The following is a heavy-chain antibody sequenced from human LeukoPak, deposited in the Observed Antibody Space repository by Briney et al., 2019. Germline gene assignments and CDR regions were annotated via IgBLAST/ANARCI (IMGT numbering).Heavy chain of an antibody. J-gene: IGHJ4*02. Sequence: SETLSLTCTVSGGSISDYYWSWIRQPPGKGLEWIGYIYYSGSTNYNPSLKSRVTISVDTSKNQFSLKLSSVTAADTAVYYCARGWGYFDYWGQGTLVTVSS. CDR2: IYYSGST. V-gene: IGHV4-59*08. CDR3: ARGWGYFDY. D-gene: IGHD7-27*01. CDR1: GGSISDYY.